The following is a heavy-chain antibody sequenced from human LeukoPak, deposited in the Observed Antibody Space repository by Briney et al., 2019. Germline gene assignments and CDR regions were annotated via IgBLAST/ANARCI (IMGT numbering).Heavy chain of an antibody. V-gene: IGHV4-39*01. J-gene: IGHJ5*02. CDR2: IYYSGST. D-gene: IGHD3-22*01. CDR3: ARMPPEGSSDYGWFDP. CDR1: GGSISSSSYY. Sequence: PSETLSLTCTVSGGSISSSSYYWGWIRQPPGKGLEWIGSIYYSGSTYYNPSLKSRVTISVDTSKNQSSLKLSSVTAADTAVYYCARMPPEGSSDYGWFDPWGQGTLVTVSS.